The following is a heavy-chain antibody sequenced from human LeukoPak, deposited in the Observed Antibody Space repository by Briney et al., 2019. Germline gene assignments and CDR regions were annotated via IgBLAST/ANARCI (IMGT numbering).Heavy chain of an antibody. Sequence: GASVKVSCKASGYTFTSYYMHWVRQAPGQGLEWMGIINPSGGSTSYAQKFQGRVTMTRDTSTSTVYMELSSLRSEDTAVYYCARLYCSSTSFLSDAFDIWGQGTMVTVSS. CDR2: INPSGGST. CDR3: ARLYCSSTSFLSDAFDI. V-gene: IGHV1-46*01. D-gene: IGHD2-2*01. CDR1: GYTFTSYY. J-gene: IGHJ3*02.